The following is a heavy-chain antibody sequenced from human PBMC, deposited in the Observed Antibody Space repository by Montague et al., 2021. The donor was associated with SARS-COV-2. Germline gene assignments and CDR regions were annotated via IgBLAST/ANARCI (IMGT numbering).Heavy chain of an antibody. CDR2: IDWDDDK. J-gene: IGHJ6*02. V-gene: IGHV2-70*01. CDR3: TRIVYDILTGSTYYGIDV. CDR1: GFSLSTSGMC. D-gene: IGHD3-9*01. Sequence: VKPTQTLTLTCTFSGFSLSTSGMCVSWIRQPPGKALEWLALIDWDDDKYYSTSLKTRLTISKDTSKNQVVLTMTNMDPVDTATYYCTRIVYDILTGSTYYGIDVWGQGTTVTVSS.